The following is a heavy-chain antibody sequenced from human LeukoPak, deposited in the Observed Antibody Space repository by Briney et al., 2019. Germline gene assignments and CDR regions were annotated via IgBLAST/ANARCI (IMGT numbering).Heavy chain of an antibody. CDR2: IIPILGIA. CDR1: GYTFTSYG. CDR3: ARPTSDFWSGYSDTYYYYYGMDV. Sequence: SVKVSCKASGYTFTSYGISWVRQAPGQGLEWMGRIIPILGIANYAQKFQGRVTITADKSTSTAYMELSSLRSEDTAVYYCARPTSDFWSGYSDTYYYYYGMDVWGQGTTVTVSS. D-gene: IGHD3-3*01. J-gene: IGHJ6*02. V-gene: IGHV1-69*04.